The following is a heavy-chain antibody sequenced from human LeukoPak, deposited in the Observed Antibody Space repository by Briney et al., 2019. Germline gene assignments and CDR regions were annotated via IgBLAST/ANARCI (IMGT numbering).Heavy chain of an antibody. Sequence: GGSLRLSCAASGFTVSSNYMTWVRQAPGKGLEWVCGISSSGESPYYADSVEGRFTISRDNSKSTLYLEINSLRAEDTAVYYCAKKSRDGYNPFDYLGQGTLVTVSS. CDR3: AKKSRDGYNPFDY. CDR2: ISSSGESP. CDR1: GFTVSSNY. J-gene: IGHJ4*02. D-gene: IGHD5-24*01. V-gene: IGHV3-23*01.